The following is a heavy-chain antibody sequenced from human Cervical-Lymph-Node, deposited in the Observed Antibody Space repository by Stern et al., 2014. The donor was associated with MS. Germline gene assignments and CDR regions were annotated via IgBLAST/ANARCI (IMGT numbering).Heavy chain of an antibody. D-gene: IGHD1-26*01. V-gene: IGHV3-9*01. J-gene: IGHJ4*02. CDR1: GFTFDDYA. Sequence: EVHLVESGGGLVQPGRSLRLSCAASGFTFDDYAMHWVRQAPGKGLEWVSGISWNSGSIGYADSVKGRFTISRDNAKNSLYLQMNSLRAEDTALYYCAKVGELPDPFFDYWGQGTLVTVSS. CDR2: ISWNSGSI. CDR3: AKVGELPDPFFDY.